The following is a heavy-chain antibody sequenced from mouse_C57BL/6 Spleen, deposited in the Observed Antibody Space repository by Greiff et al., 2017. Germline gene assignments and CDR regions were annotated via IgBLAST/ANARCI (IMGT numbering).Heavy chain of an antibody. D-gene: IGHD4-1*01. Sequence: VQLQQSGPELVKPGASVKISCKASGYSFTSYYIHWVKQRPGQGLEWIGWNYPGSGNTKYNEKFKGKATLTADTSSSTAYMQLSSLTSEDSAVYYCARRGELGPYFDYWGQGTTLTVSS. CDR3: ARRGELGPYFDY. CDR1: GYSFTSYY. J-gene: IGHJ2*01. CDR2: NYPGSGNT. V-gene: IGHV1-66*01.